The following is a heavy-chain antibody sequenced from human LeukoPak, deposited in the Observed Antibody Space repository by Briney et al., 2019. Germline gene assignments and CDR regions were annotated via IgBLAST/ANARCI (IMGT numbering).Heavy chain of an antibody. D-gene: IGHD3-3*01. V-gene: IGHV3-30-3*01. CDR3: ARALDDFWSGYYTGREFYFDY. J-gene: IGHJ4*02. CDR2: ILYDGSNK. Sequence: WGSLRLSCAASGFTFSSYAMHWVRQAPGKGLEWVAVILYDGSNKYYADSVKGRFTISRDNSKNTLYLQMNSLRAEDTAVYYCARALDDFWSGYYTGREFYFDYWGQGTLVTVSS. CDR1: GFTFSSYA.